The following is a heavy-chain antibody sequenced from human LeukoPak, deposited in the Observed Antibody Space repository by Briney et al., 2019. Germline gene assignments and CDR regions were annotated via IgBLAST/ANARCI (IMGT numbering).Heavy chain of an antibody. D-gene: IGHD2-21*01. CDR3: ARRDFYGGDPLVAFDI. CDR2: ISYDGSIK. V-gene: IGHV3-30-3*01. J-gene: IGHJ3*02. Sequence: PGGSLRLSCAASGFTFSSYAMHWVRQAPGKGLEWMAIISYDGSIKLCADSVKGRFTISRDNSKNTLYLQMSSLRAEDTAVYYCARRDFYGGDPLVAFDIWGQGTMVTVSS. CDR1: GFTFSSYA.